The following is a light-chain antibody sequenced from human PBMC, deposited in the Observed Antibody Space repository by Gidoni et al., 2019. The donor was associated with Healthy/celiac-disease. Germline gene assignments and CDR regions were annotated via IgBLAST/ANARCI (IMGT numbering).Light chain of an antibody. Sequence: DIQMTHSPSSLSAPVGDRVTITCRASQSISSYLHWYQQKPGKAPKLLIYAASSLQSGVPSRFSGSGSGTDFTLTISSLQPEDFATYYCQQSYSTPPYTFGQGTKLEIK. J-gene: IGKJ2*01. V-gene: IGKV1-39*01. CDR1: QSISSY. CDR3: QQSYSTPPYT. CDR2: AAS.